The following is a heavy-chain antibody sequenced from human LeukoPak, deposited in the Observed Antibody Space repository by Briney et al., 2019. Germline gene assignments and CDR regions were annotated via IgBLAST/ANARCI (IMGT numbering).Heavy chain of an antibody. CDR3: AKDTSNRSYYYYYMDV. D-gene: IGHD1-14*01. Sequence: PGGSLRLSCAASGFTFSSYGMHWVRQAPGKGLEWVTFVRYDGSNEYYADSVKGRFTISRDNSKNTLYLQMNSLRAEDTAVYYCAKDTSNRSYYYYYMDVWGKGTTVTVSS. J-gene: IGHJ6*03. CDR2: VRYDGSNE. V-gene: IGHV3-30*02. CDR1: GFTFSSYG.